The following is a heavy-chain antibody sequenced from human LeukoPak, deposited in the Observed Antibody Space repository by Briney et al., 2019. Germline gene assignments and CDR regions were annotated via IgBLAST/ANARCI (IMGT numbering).Heavy chain of an antibody. D-gene: IGHD3-10*01. CDR1: GFTLSNYW. CDR3: ARARASESYSKAPPFDY. Sequence: GGSLRLSCAASGFTLSNYWMTWARQAPGKGLEWVANIKQDGSEQYYVDSLKGRFTISRDNAKNSLYLQMNILRAEDTAVYYCARARASESYSKAPPFDYWGQGALVTVSS. J-gene: IGHJ4*02. CDR2: IKQDGSEQ. V-gene: IGHV3-7*01.